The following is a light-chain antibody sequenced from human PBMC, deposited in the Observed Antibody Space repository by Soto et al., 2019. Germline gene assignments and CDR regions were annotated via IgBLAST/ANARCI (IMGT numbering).Light chain of an antibody. J-gene: IGKJ1*01. CDR1: RSLSSEY. V-gene: IGKV3-20*01. CDR2: HAS. Sequence: IVLMQSPDTLSLSPGERATLSCRASRSLSSEYLALYQQKPCQAPRLLLYHASRRATGTPDRFSVSGSGTDFTLTISRLENGDFAVYYCQQYGDSTRSFGQGTKVDIK. CDR3: QQYGDSTRS.